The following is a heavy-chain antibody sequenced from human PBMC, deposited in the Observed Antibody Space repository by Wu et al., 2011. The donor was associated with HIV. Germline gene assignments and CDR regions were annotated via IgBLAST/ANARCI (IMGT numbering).Heavy chain of an antibody. CDR3: ARVDSSGWYKGAFDI. CDR1: GYSFTTYW. V-gene: IGHV5-51*01. D-gene: IGHD6-19*01. J-gene: IGHJ3*02. Sequence: SGYSFTTYWIGWVRQMPGKGLELMGSSILVTLITRYQPVLPKARSPISADKSISAAYLQRSSLKAADTAMYYCARVDSSGWYKGAFDIWGQGTLVTVSS. CDR2: SILVTLIT.